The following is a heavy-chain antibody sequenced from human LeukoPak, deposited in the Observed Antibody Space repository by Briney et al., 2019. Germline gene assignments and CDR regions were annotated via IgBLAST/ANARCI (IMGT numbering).Heavy chain of an antibody. V-gene: IGHV3-66*04. D-gene: IGHD2-21*02. J-gene: IGHJ5*02. CDR1: GFTVSSNY. CDR3: ATLAYCGGDCYKNGWFDP. CDR2: IYSGGST. Sequence: GGSLRLSCAASGFTVSSNYMSGVRQAPGKGLEWVSVIYSGGSTYYADSVKGRSTISRDNSKNTLYLQMNSPRAEDTAVYYCATLAYCGGDCYKNGWFDPWGQGTLVTVSS.